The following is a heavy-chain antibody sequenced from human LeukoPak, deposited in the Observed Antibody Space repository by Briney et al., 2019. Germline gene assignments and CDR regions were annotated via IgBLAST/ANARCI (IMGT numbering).Heavy chain of an antibody. CDR1: GFTFSSYG. CDR3: AKDRIDVWGIFDY. Sequence: PGGSLRLSCAASGFTFSSYGMHWVRQAPGKGLEWVAVISYDGSNKYYADSVKGRFTISRDNSKNTLYLQMNSLRAEDTAVYYCAKDRIDVWGIFDYRGQGTLVTVSS. D-gene: IGHD2-8*01. J-gene: IGHJ4*02. V-gene: IGHV3-30*18. CDR2: ISYDGSNK.